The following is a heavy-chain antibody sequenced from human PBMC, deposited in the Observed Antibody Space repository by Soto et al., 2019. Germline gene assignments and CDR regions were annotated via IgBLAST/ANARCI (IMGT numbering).Heavy chain of an antibody. D-gene: IGHD6-19*01. J-gene: IGHJ3*02. CDR1: GYTFTSYD. Sequence: GASVKVSCKASGYTFTSYDINWLRQATGQGLEWMGWMNPNSGNTGYAQKFQGRVTMTRNTSISTAYMELSSLRSEDTAVYYCARGYSSGWSYDAFDIWGQGTMVTVS. CDR2: MNPNSGNT. CDR3: ARGYSSGWSYDAFDI. V-gene: IGHV1-8*01.